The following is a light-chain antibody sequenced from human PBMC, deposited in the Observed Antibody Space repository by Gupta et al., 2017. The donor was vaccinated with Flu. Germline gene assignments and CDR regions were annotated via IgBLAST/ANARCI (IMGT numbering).Light chain of an antibody. CDR1: NVGSKG. J-gene: IGLJ1*01. CDR3: QVWDSSSDHRYV. CDR2: DDS. V-gene: IGLV3-21*02. Sequence: QTARITCGGINVGSKGVHWYQQKPGQAPVLVVHDDSDRPSGIPERFSGSNSGNTATLTISRVEAGDEADFYCQVWDSSSDHRYVFGTGTKVTVL.